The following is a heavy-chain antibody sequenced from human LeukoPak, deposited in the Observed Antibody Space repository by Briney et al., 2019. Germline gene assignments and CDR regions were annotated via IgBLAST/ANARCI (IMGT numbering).Heavy chain of an antibody. Sequence: ASVKVSCKASGGTFSSYAISWVRQAPGQGLEWMGWISAYNGNTNYAQKLQGRVTVTTDTSTTTAYMGLRSLRSGDTAVYYCAREIVVVPTAPYFDYWGQGTLVTVSS. CDR3: AREIVVVPTAPYFDY. V-gene: IGHV1-18*01. D-gene: IGHD2-2*01. J-gene: IGHJ4*02. CDR1: GGTFSSYA. CDR2: ISAYNGNT.